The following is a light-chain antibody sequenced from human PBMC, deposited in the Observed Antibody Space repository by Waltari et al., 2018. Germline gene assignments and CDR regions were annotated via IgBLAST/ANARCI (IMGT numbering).Light chain of an antibody. CDR3: QQLKTYPLT. Sequence: IQLTQSPSSLSASVGDRVPLTCRASQDISTYVAWYQQKAGKAPKLLIYAASTLQSGVPSRFSGSGSGTEFTLTIGSLQPEDFATYYCQQLKTYPLTFGGGTKVEIK. V-gene: IGKV1-9*01. J-gene: IGKJ4*01. CDR1: QDISTY. CDR2: AAS.